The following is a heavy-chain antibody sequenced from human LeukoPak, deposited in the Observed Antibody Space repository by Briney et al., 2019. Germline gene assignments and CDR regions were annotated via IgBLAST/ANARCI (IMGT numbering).Heavy chain of an antibody. CDR1: GFTFSSYG. D-gene: IGHD3-9*01. Sequence: GRSLRLSCAASGFTFSSYGMHWVRQAPGKGLEWEAVIWYDGSNKYYADSVKGRFTISRDNSKNTLYLQMNSLRAEDTAVCYCAKGYSEDILSYFDYWGQGTLVTVSS. V-gene: IGHV3-33*06. CDR3: AKGYSEDILSYFDY. J-gene: IGHJ4*02. CDR2: IWYDGSNK.